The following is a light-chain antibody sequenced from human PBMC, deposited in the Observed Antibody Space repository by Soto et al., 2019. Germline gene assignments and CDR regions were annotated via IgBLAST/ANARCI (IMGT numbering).Light chain of an antibody. CDR2: GAS. Sequence: EIVVTQSPVTLSVYPGERATLSCRASESVGSNLAWYQQKPGQPPRLLIYGASSRANGIPDRFSGSGSGTDFTLTISRLEPEDFAVYYCQQYGSSPPWTFGQGTKVDIK. CDR1: ESVGSN. J-gene: IGKJ1*01. CDR3: QQYGSSPPWT. V-gene: IGKV3-20*01.